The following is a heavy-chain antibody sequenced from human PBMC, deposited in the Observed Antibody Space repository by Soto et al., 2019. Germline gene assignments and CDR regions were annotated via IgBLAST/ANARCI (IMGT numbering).Heavy chain of an antibody. CDR3: AKRARELLTFDY. J-gene: IGHJ4*02. Sequence: EVQLVDSGGGLVQPGGSLRLSCAASGSIFSNYVMSWVRQAPGKGLEWVSSISDSGGTSYYADSVKGRFTISRDNSKNTLYMQMNSLRADDTAIYYCAKRARELLTFDYWGQGTLVTVSS. CDR1: GSIFSNYV. V-gene: IGHV3-23*04. D-gene: IGHD1-26*01. CDR2: ISDSGGTS.